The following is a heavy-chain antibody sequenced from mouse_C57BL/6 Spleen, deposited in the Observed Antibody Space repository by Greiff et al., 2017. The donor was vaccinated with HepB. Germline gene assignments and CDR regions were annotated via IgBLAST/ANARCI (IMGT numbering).Heavy chain of an antibody. CDR2: IYPGDGDT. D-gene: IGHD1-1*01. J-gene: IGHJ2*01. CDR3: ARGDGSLDY. Sequence: QVQLQQSGPELVKPGASVKISCKASGYAFSSSWMNWVKQRPGKGLEWIGRIYPGDGDTNYNGKFKGKATLTADKSSSTAYMQLSSLTSEDSAVDFCARGDGSLDYWGQGTTLTVSS. V-gene: IGHV1-82*01. CDR1: GYAFSSSW.